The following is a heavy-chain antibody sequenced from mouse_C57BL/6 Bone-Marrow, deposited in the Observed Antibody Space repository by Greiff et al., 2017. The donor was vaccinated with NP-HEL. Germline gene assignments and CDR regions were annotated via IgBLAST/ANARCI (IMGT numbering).Heavy chain of an antibody. J-gene: IGHJ3*01. V-gene: IGHV1-20*01. CDR1: GYSFTGYF. CDR3: AKGYYAFAY. Sequence: EVKLQESGPELVKPGDSVKISCKASGYSFTGYFMHWVMPSHGKSLEWIGRINPYNGDTFYNQKFKGKATLTVDKSSSTAHMELRSLTSEDSAVYYCAKGYYAFAYWGQGTLVTVSA. CDR2: INPYNGDT. D-gene: IGHD1-1*02.